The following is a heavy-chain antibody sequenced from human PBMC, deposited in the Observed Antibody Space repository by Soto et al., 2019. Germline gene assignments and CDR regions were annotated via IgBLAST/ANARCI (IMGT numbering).Heavy chain of an antibody. J-gene: IGHJ4*02. CDR3: AKQSADDILTGYYYYFDY. Sequence: GGSLRLSCAASGFTFSSYGMHWVRQAPGKGLEWVAVISYDGSNKYYADSVKGRFTISRDNSKNTLYLQMNSLRAEVTAVYYCAKQSADDILTGYYYYFDYWGQGTLVTVSS. V-gene: IGHV3-30*18. CDR1: GFTFSSYG. CDR2: ISYDGSNK. D-gene: IGHD3-9*01.